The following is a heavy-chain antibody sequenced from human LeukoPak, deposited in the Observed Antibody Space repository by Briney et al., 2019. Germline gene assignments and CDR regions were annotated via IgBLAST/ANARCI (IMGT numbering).Heavy chain of an antibody. CDR3: AGDYYDSSGYYMDV. CDR2: INQDGTEK. V-gene: IGHV3-7*03. CDR1: GFSFTTYW. Sequence: GGSLRLSCAASGFSFTTYWMSWVRQAQGKGLEWVANINQDGTEKYYVDSVKGRFTISRDNAKNSLDLQMNSLRAEDTALYYCAGDYYDSSGYYMDVWGKGTTVTVSS. D-gene: IGHD3-22*01. J-gene: IGHJ6*03.